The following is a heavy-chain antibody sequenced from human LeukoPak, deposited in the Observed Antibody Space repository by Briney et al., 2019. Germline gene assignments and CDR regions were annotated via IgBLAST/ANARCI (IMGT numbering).Heavy chain of an antibody. J-gene: IGHJ4*02. Sequence: GGSLSLSCAPSGFTVISNHMSWVRQAPGKGLEWASVIYSSGGTYYADSVKGRFTISRDNSKLYLQMNSLRPEDTAMYYCAREGVSGSYFDYWGQGTLVTVSS. CDR3: AREGVSGSYFDY. CDR2: IYSSGGT. V-gene: IGHV3-53*01. CDR1: GFTVISNH. D-gene: IGHD6-19*01.